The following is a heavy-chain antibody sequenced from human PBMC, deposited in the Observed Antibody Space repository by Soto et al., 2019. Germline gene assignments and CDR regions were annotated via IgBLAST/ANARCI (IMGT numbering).Heavy chain of an antibody. CDR1: GYTFTSYD. J-gene: IGHJ6*03. CDR2: MNPNSGNT. Sequence: GVSVKVSCKASGYTFTSYDINWVRQATGQGLEWMGWMNPNSGNTGYAQKFQGRVTMTRNTSISTAYMELSSLRSEDTAVYYCARGGRYCSSTSCYYDYYYMDVWGKGTTVTVSS. CDR3: ARGGRYCSSTSCYYDYYYMDV. D-gene: IGHD2-2*01. V-gene: IGHV1-8*01.